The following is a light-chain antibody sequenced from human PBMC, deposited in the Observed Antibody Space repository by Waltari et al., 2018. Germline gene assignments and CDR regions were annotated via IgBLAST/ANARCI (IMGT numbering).Light chain of an antibody. V-gene: IGLV2-14*03. CDR2: DVS. J-gene: IGLJ1*01. CDR1: RSDIGSYKF. CDR3: SSYSSSATLDV. Sequence: QSALTQPASVSGSPGQSITISCTGTRSDIGSYKFVSWYQQHPGNAPKLLIYDVSNRSSGFSGRFSGSKSGNTASLTIAGLQADDEADYYCSSYSSSATLDVFGSGTTV.